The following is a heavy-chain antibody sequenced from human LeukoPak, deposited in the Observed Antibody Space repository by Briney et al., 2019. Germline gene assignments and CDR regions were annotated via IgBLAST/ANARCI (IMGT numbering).Heavy chain of an antibody. J-gene: IGHJ4*02. V-gene: IGHV3-74*01. CDR1: GFTFSSYW. D-gene: IGHD6-13*01. CDR2: TSSDGSTT. Sequence: GGSLRLSCEASGFTFSSYWMHWVRQAPGKGLVWVSRTSSDGSTTTYADYVKGRFTISRDNAKNTLYLQMNSLRAEDTAVYYCARPRAGYSVFDYWGQGTLVTVSS. CDR3: ARPRAGYSVFDY.